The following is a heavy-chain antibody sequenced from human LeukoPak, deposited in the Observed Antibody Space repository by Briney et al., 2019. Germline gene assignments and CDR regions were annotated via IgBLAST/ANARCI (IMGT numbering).Heavy chain of an antibody. Sequence: GASVKVSCKASGYTFTSYGISWVRQAPGQGLEWMGWISAYNGNTNYAQKLQGRVTMTTDTSTSTAYMELRSLRSDDTAVYYCARGGPSVLLWFGEPYFDCWGQGTLVTVSS. CDR3: ARGGPSVLLWFGEPYFDC. J-gene: IGHJ4*02. V-gene: IGHV1-18*01. CDR1: GYTFTSYG. CDR2: ISAYNGNT. D-gene: IGHD3-10*01.